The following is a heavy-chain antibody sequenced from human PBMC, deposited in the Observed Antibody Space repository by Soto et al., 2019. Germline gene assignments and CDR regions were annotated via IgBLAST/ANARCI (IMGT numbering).Heavy chain of an antibody. CDR3: ARGRGDGYNQNWYFDL. D-gene: IGHD5-12*01. J-gene: IGHJ2*01. CDR1: GGCLSGYG. CDR2: INNGGSS. V-gene: IGHV4-34*01. Sequence: XGTLSLTCAVYGGCLSGYGLSWIRQPPGKGLEWIGEINNGGSSNYNPSLKSRGSMSVGTSNNQFSLKLTSVTAADTAVYYCARGRGDGYNQNWYFDLWGRGTLVTVSS.